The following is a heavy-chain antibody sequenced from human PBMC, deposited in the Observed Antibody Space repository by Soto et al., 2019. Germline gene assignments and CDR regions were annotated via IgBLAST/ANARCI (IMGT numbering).Heavy chain of an antibody. CDR1: GFSVNNND. V-gene: IGHV3-66*01. D-gene: IGHD1-1*01. Sequence: GGSLRLSCATTGFSVNNNDMSWVRQAPWKGLEWVSLIYSSGSIKYADSVKGRFTISRDNAMRSLFLHMNSLRDEDTAVYYCARDGKGAAYTHGPYYFDYWGQGALVTVSS. J-gene: IGHJ4*02. CDR2: IYSSGSI. CDR3: ARDGKGAAYTHGPYYFDY.